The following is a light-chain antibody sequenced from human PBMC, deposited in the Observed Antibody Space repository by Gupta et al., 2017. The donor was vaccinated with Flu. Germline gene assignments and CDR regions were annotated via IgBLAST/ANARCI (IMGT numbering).Light chain of an antibody. V-gene: IGLV8-61*01. J-gene: IGLJ2*01. Sequence: QTLLTQYPSFSVSPGVTFTLTCGLNSGSVSSRDYPSWYQQTPGQAPRTLSDSTNTRSSGVPERGSGSILGNKADLTSTGAQADDEADDDCLMYMGRDSVVFGGGTNLTV. CDR3: LMYMGRDSVV. CDR2: STN. CDR1: SGSVSSRDY.